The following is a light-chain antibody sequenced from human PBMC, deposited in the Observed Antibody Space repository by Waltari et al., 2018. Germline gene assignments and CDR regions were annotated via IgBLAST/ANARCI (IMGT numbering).Light chain of an antibody. CDR1: QTLLNSNGYNY. J-gene: IGKJ4*01. CDR2: SGS. V-gene: IGKV2-28*01. Sequence: DVVMTPSPLFLPVTPGEPASISCRSSQTLLNSNGYNYLDWFLQKPGQSPQLLIYSGSNRASGVPDRFSGSGSGTDFTLKISRVEAEDVGIYYCMQALQTPLTFGGGTKVEIK. CDR3: MQALQTPLT.